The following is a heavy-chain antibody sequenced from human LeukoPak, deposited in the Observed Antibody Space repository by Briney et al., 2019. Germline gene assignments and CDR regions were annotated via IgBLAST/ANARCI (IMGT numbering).Heavy chain of an antibody. CDR3: AKDRQQLDFDY. J-gene: IGHJ4*02. Sequence: PGGSLRLSCAASGFTFSTYAMSWVRQAPGKGLEWVATMTGSGGSTFYGDSVKGRFTIARDNSNNTLYLQMNSLRAEDTAVYYCAKDRQQLDFDYWGQGTLVTVSS. CDR2: MTGSGGST. V-gene: IGHV3-23*01. CDR1: GFTFSTYA. D-gene: IGHD6-13*01.